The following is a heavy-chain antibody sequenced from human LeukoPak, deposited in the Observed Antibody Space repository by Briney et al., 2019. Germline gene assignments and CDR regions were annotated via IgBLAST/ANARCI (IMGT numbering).Heavy chain of an antibody. J-gene: IGHJ6*02. V-gene: IGHV4-34*01. Sequence: PSETLSLTCAVYGGSFSGYYWSWIRQPPGKGLEWIGEINHSXSTNYIPSLKSRVTISVDTSKNQFSLKLSSVTAADTAVYYCARGYDFWSGYFGKTVYYYYYGMDVWGQGTTVTVSS. CDR2: INHSXST. CDR3: ARGYDFWSGYFGKTVYYYYYGMDV. CDR1: GGSFSGYY. D-gene: IGHD3-3*01.